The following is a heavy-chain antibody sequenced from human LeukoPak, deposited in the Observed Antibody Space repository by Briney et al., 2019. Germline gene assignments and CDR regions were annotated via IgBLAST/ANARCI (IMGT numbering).Heavy chain of an antibody. Sequence: GGSLRLSCAASGFTFSSYGMHWVRQAPGKGLEWVSSISSSSSYIYYADSVKGRFTISRDNAKNSLYLQMNSLRAEDTAVYYCARGGNYVGDAFDIWGQGTMVTVSS. J-gene: IGHJ3*02. V-gene: IGHV3-21*01. CDR3: ARGGNYVGDAFDI. D-gene: IGHD4-11*01. CDR2: ISSSSSYI. CDR1: GFTFSSYG.